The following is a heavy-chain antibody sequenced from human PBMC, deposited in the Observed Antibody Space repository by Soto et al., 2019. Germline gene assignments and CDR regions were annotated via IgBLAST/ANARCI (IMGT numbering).Heavy chain of an antibody. CDR3: ARVARQNGYSGYDAFDI. CDR1: SDSFSSGDYF. Sequence: SETLSLTCTVSSDSFSSGDYFWSWIRQTPEKGLEWIAYIYYSGSSHYNPSLKSRFTISIDTSRKQFSLTLRSVTAADTAVYYCARVARQNGYSGYDAFDIWGQGTMVTVSS. V-gene: IGHV4-30-4*01. J-gene: IGHJ3*02. D-gene: IGHD5-12*01. CDR2: IYYSGSS.